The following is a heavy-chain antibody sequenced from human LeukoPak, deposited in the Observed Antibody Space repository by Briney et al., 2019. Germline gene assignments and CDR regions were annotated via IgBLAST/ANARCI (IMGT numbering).Heavy chain of an antibody. J-gene: IGHJ3*02. CDR2: IYNSGST. D-gene: IGHD5-12*01. Sequence: SETLSLTCTVSGGSISRYYWTWIRQPPGKGLEWIAFIYNSGSTNYNPSLKSRVTISVDTSKNQFSLRLSSVTSADTAVYYCARGNSDYDYAFDIWGRGTMVTVSP. CDR3: ARGNSDYDYAFDI. V-gene: IGHV4-59*01. CDR1: GGSISRYY.